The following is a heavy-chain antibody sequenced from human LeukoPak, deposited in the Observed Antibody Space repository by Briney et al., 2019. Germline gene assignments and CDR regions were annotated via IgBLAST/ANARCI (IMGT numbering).Heavy chain of an antibody. CDR2: LSPDGSSS. J-gene: IGHJ4*02. CDR1: GFTFSTYW. Sequence: LAGGSLRLSCAASGFTFSTYWMHWVRQAPGKGLVWVSRLSPDGSSSIYADSVKGRFTVSRDNAKNTLYLQMNSLRAEDTAVYHCTRSPSLGGRYWGFDYWGQGALVTVSS. V-gene: IGHV3-74*01. D-gene: IGHD1-26*01. CDR3: TRSPSLGGRYWGFDY.